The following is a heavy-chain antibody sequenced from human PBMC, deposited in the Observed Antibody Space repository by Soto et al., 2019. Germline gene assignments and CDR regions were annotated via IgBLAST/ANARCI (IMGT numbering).Heavy chain of an antibody. D-gene: IGHD3-10*01. CDR1: GYTFTTDA. CDR2: INPGNNNI. J-gene: IGHJ4*01. Sequence: GASVKVSCKASGYTFTTDAIHWLCQAPGQRLEWMGSINPGNNNIKYSQKFQGRVTITGDTSASTAYMELSRLRSEDTAVYYWARDGGSGSPNYLDYWG. CDR3: ARDGGSGSPNYLDY. V-gene: IGHV1-3*01.